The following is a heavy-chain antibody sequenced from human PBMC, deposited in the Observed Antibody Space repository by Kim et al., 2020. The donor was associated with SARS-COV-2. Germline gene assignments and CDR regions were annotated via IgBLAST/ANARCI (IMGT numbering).Heavy chain of an antibody. V-gene: IGHV3-30*18. CDR2: ISYDGSNK. D-gene: IGHD3-10*01. CDR3: AKGPPYYYGSGSYYKPHFDY. Sequence: GGSLRLSCAASGFTFSSYGMHWVRQAPGKGLEWVAVISYDGSNKYYADSVKGRFTISRDNSKNTLYLQMNSLRAEDTAVYYCAKGPPYYYGSGSYYKPHFDYWGQGTLVTVSS. CDR1: GFTFSSYG. J-gene: IGHJ4*02.